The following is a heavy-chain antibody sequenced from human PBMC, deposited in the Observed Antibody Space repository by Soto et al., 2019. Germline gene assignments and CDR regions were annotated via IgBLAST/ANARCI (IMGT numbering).Heavy chain of an antibody. CDR2: IERDDDDK. CDR3: ARSIRGPRRFNGMDV. Sequence: SVPTLVNPTETLTLTCTFSGFSLTSPGMCVSWIRQSPGKALEWLALIERDDDDKYYSTSLKTRLTISKDTRKNQVVLTMANMEPADTATYYCARSIRGPRRFNGMDVWGQGTTVTVSS. D-gene: IGHD1-20*01. V-gene: IGHV2-70*13. J-gene: IGHJ6*02. CDR1: GFSLTSPGMC.